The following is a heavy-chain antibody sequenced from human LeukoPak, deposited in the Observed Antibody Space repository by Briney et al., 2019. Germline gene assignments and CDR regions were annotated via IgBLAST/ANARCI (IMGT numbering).Heavy chain of an antibody. CDR1: GFSLSTSGVR. Sequence: SGPTLVNPTHTLTLTCTFSGFSLSTSGVRVSWIRQPPGKALEWLARIDWDDDKFYSTSLKTRLTISKDTSKNQVVLTMTNMDPVDTATYYCARVGYDYDSSGYLGAFDIWGQGTMVTVSS. CDR2: IDWDDDK. D-gene: IGHD3-22*01. V-gene: IGHV2-70*04. CDR3: ARVGYDYDSSGYLGAFDI. J-gene: IGHJ3*02.